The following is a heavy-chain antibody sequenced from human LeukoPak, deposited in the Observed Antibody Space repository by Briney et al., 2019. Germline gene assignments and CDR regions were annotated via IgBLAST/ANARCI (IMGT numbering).Heavy chain of an antibody. V-gene: IGHV3-21*01. CDR3: ARGDYYGSGSPLLDY. Sequence: GGSLRLSCAASGFTFISYSMNWVRQAPGKGLEWVSSISSSSSYIYYADSVKGRFTISRDNAKNSLYLQMNSLRAEDTAVYYCARGDYYGSGSPLLDYWGQGTLVTVSS. CDR2: ISSSSSYI. D-gene: IGHD3-10*01. CDR1: GFTFISYS. J-gene: IGHJ4*02.